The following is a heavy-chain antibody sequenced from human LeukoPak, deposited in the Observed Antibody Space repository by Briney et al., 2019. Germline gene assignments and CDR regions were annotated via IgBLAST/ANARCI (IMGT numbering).Heavy chain of an antibody. Sequence: KAGGSRRLSCAAAGFTFSSYSMNWVPPAPGEGLEWGSSISSSSSYIYYTDSVKGRFTISRDNAKNSLYLQMNSLRAEDTAVYYCARPPYSTGWLFDYWGQGTLVTVSS. CDR1: GFTFSSYS. V-gene: IGHV3-21*01. D-gene: IGHD6-19*01. CDR3: ARPPYSTGWLFDY. CDR2: ISSSSSYI. J-gene: IGHJ4*02.